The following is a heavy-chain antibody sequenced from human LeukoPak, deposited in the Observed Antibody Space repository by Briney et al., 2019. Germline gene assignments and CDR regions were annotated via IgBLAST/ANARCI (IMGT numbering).Heavy chain of an antibody. D-gene: IGHD5-24*01. V-gene: IGHV1-18*01. J-gene: IGHJ5*02. CDR1: GGTFSSYA. Sequence: ASVKVSCKASGGTFSSYAISWVRQAPGQGLEWMGWISAYNGNTNYAQKLQGRVTMTTDTSTSTAYMELRSLRSDDTAVYYCAREKMATIPNWFDPWGQGTLVTVSS. CDR2: ISAYNGNT. CDR3: AREKMATIPNWFDP.